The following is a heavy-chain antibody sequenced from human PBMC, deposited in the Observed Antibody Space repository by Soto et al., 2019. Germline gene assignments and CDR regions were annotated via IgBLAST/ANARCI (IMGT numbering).Heavy chain of an antibody. V-gene: IGHV1-69*02. CDR1: GGTFSSYT. Sequence: QVQLVQSGAEVKKPGSSVKVSCKASGGTFSSYTISWVRQAPGQGLEWMGRIIPILGIANYAQKFQGRVTITADKSTSTASMELSSLRSEVTAVYYCAGSSTSPTTLDYWGQGTLVTVSS. CDR3: AGSSTSPTTLDY. D-gene: IGHD2-2*01. J-gene: IGHJ4*02. CDR2: IIPILGIA.